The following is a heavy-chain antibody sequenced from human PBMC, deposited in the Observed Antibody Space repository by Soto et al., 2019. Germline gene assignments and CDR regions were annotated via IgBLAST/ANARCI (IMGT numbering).Heavy chain of an antibody. CDR1: GFTFSSYE. CDR3: ARDRIAVYYYGMDV. V-gene: IGHV3-48*03. Sequence: HPGGSLRLSCAASGFTFSSYEMNWVRQAPGKGLEWVSYISSSGSTIYYADSVKGRFTISRDNAKNSLYLQMNSLRAEDTAVYYCARDRIAVYYYGMDVWGQGTTVTVSS. D-gene: IGHD6-19*01. J-gene: IGHJ6*02. CDR2: ISSSGSTI.